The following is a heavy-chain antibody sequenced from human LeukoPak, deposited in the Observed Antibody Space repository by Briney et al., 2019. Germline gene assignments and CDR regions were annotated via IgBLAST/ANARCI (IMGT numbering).Heavy chain of an antibody. CDR2: IYSGGST. J-gene: IGHJ4*02. CDR1: GFTVSSNY. CDR3: ARDYDPYYFDY. V-gene: IGHV3-66*01. Sequence: PGGSLRLSCAASGFTVSSNYMSWVRQAPGKGLEWVSVIYSGGSTYYADSVKGRFTISRDNSKDTLYLQMNSLRAEDTAVYYCARDYDPYYFDYWGQGTLVTVSS. D-gene: IGHD3-3*01.